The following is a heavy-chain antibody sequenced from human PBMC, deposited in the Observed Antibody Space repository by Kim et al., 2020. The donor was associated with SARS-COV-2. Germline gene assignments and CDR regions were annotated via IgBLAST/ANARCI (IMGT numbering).Heavy chain of an antibody. Sequence: NPSLISRVPIPEQTSKNQFSLKLNSVAAADTAVYYCARHITNADYFDYWGQGTLVTVSS. CDR3: ARHITNADYFDY. V-gene: IGHV4-39*01. J-gene: IGHJ4*02.